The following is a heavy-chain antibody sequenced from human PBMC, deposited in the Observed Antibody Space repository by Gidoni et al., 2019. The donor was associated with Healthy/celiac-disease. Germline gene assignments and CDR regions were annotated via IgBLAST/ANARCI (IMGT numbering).Heavy chain of an antibody. J-gene: IGHJ4*02. CDR2: ISGRGGST. V-gene: IGHV3-23*01. Sequence: EVQLLESGGGLVQPGGSLRLSCAASGFTFSSYAMSWVRQAPGKGLGWVSAISGRGGSTYYADAVTGRFTISRDNSKNTLYLQMHSLRAEDTAVYYCAKVAIAIPFDYWGQGTLVTVSS. CDR3: AKVAIAIPFDY. D-gene: IGHD2-21*01. CDR1: GFTFSSYA.